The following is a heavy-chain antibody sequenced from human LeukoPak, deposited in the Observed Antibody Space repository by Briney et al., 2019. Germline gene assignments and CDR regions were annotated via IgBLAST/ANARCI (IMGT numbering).Heavy chain of an antibody. J-gene: IGHJ4*02. CDR1: GYSFTSYW. Sequence: RGESLKISCKGSGYSFTSYWIGWVRQMPGKGLEWMGIIYPGDSDTRYSPSFQGQVIISADKSISTAYLQWSSLKASDTAMYYCARQWGYYYDSSGYHDGPLDYWGQGTLVTVSS. V-gene: IGHV5-51*01. D-gene: IGHD3-22*01. CDR3: ARQWGYYYDSSGYHDGPLDY. CDR2: IYPGDSDT.